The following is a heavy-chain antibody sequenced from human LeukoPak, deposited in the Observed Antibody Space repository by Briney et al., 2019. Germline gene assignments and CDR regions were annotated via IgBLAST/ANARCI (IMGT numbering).Heavy chain of an antibody. Sequence: GGSLRLSCAASGFTFSSYAMSWVRQAPGKGLEWVSAISGSGGSTYYADSVKGRFTISRDNSQNTLYLQMNSLRAEDTDLYYCAKFMDSSGYFIDYYYYYGMDVWGQGTTVTVSS. D-gene: IGHD3-22*01. CDR3: AKFMDSSGYFIDYYYYYGMDV. V-gene: IGHV3-23*01. CDR1: GFTFSSYA. CDR2: ISGSGGST. J-gene: IGHJ6*02.